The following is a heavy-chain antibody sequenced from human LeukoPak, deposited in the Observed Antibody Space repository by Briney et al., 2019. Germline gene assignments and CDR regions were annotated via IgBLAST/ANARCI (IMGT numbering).Heavy chain of an antibody. CDR2: TYYRSKWYN. D-gene: IGHD1-1*01. CDR3: AREYVTTFDP. J-gene: IGHJ5*02. V-gene: IGHV6-1*01. CDR1: GDSFSSNSAA. Sequence: SQTLSVTCAISGDSFSSNSAAWNWIRQSPSRGLEGLGRTYYRSKWYNDYAVSVKSRITINPDTSKNQFPLQLNSVTPADTAVYYCAREYVTTFDPWGQGTLATVSS.